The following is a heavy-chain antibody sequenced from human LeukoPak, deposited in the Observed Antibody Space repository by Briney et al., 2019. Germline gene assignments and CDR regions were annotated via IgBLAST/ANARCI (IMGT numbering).Heavy chain of an antibody. CDR1: AGSFSGYY. D-gene: IGHD3-16*01. Sequence: SETLSLTCAVYAGSFSGYYWSWIRQPPGKGLEWIGEINHSGSTNYNPSLKSRVTISVDTSKNQFSLKLSSVTAADTAVYYCARGYDHFDYWGQGTLVTVSS. J-gene: IGHJ4*02. CDR3: ARGYDHFDY. V-gene: IGHV4-34*01. CDR2: INHSGST.